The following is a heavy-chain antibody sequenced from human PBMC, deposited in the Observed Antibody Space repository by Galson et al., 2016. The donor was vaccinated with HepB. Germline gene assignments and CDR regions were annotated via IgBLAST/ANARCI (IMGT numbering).Heavy chain of an antibody. CDR3: VKDTRMDYYDKSPRFYYYGMDV. CDR2: IKEDGSVK. V-gene: IGHV3-7*03. D-gene: IGHD3-22*01. CDR1: GFTFTSHW. Sequence: SLRLSCAASGFTFTSHWLSWIRQAPGKGLERVANIKEDGSVKNYVDSVRGRFTTSRDNAKSSLYLQMDSLRAEDTAFYYCVKDTRMDYYDKSPRFYYYGMDVWGQGTTVTVS. J-gene: IGHJ6*02.